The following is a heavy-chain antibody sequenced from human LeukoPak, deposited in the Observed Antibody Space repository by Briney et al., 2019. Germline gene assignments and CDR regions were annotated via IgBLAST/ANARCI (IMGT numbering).Heavy chain of an antibody. J-gene: IGHJ3*02. D-gene: IGHD3-3*02. CDR3: AREISRTGAFDI. CDR1: GFTVSSNY. Sequence: GGSLRLSCAASGFTVSSNYMSWVRQAPGKGLERVSVIYSGGSTYYADSGKGRFTISRDNSKNTLYLQMNSLRAEDTAVYYCAREISRTGAFDIWGQGTMVTVSS. CDR2: IYSGGST. V-gene: IGHV3-53*05.